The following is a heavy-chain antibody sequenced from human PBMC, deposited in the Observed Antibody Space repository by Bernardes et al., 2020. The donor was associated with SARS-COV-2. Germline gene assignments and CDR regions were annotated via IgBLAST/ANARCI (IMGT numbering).Heavy chain of an antibody. CDR2: VGTDGNT. J-gene: IGHJ4*02. CDR3: ARDLFWSSAADY. V-gene: IGHV3-23*01. Sequence: GGSLRLSCAASGFSLSSHAMSWVRQAPGKGLEWVSGVGTDGNTHYRDSVRGRFSISRDISKNILYLQMDSLRGEDTAVYFCARDLFWSSAADYWGQGTLVTVS. D-gene: IGHD3-3*01. CDR1: GFSLSSHA.